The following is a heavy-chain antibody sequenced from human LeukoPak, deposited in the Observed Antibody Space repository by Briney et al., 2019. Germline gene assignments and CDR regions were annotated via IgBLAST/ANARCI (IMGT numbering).Heavy chain of an antibody. V-gene: IGHV4-59*08. D-gene: IGHD2-2*01. Sequence: SETLSLTCAVYGGSFSGYYWSWIRQPPEKGLEWIGYIYYSGSTTYNPSLKSRVTISIDTSKNQFSLKLSSVTAADTAVYYCARRTSSYGAKYDYWGQGTLVTVSS. CDR1: GGSFSGYY. CDR3: ARRTSSYGAKYDY. CDR2: IYYSGST. J-gene: IGHJ4*02.